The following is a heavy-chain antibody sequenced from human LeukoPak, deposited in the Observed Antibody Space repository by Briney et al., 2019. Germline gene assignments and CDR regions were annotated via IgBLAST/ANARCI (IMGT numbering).Heavy chain of an antibody. J-gene: IGHJ4*02. CDR1: GFTFSSYS. CDR2: IKQDGSEK. Sequence: HPGGSLRLSCAASGFTFSSYSMSWVRQAPGKGLEWVANIKQDGSEKYYVDSVKGRFTISRDNAKNSLYLQMNSLRAEDTAVYYCAREISSSWSDYFDYWGQGTLVTVSS. D-gene: IGHD6-13*01. V-gene: IGHV3-7*01. CDR3: AREISSSWSDYFDY.